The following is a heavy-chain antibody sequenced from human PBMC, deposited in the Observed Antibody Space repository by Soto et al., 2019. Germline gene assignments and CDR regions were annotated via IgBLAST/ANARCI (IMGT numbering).Heavy chain of an antibody. V-gene: IGHV4-34*09. Sequence: PSETLSLTCAVYGGSFSGYYWSWIRQPPGKGLEWIGEIFYIGSTYYNPSLKSRVTISVDTSKNQFSLKLSSVTAADTAVYYCARGLQKEQLDPAEAFDIWGQGTMVTVSS. CDR1: GGSFSGYY. J-gene: IGHJ3*02. D-gene: IGHD6-13*01. CDR3: ARGLQKEQLDPAEAFDI. CDR2: IFYIGST.